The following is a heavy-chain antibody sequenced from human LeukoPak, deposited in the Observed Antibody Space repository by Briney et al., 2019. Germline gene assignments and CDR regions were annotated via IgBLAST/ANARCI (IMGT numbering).Heavy chain of an antibody. D-gene: IGHD3-16*02. Sequence: ASVKVSCKASGYTFTSYDINWVRQATGQGLEWMGWMNPNSGNTGYAQKFQGRVTITRNTSISTAYMELSSLRSEDTAVYYCARGHTTYDYVWGSYRYAGSDIWGQGTMVTVSS. J-gene: IGHJ3*02. CDR3: ARGHTTYDYVWGSYRYAGSDI. V-gene: IGHV1-8*03. CDR1: GYTFTSYD. CDR2: MNPNSGNT.